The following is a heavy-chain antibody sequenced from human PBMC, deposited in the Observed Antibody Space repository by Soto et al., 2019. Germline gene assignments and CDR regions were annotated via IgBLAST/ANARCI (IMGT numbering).Heavy chain of an antibody. CDR2: ISDSGSA. Sequence: PSETLSLTCTVSDASTSGYYWGWIRQSPGRGLEWIGYISDSGSATYNPSLKSRVTIFVHSSPNDFSLELTSVSAADTAVYYCARDPPPPDYWGQGTLVTVSS. CDR3: ARDPPPPDY. CDR1: DASTSGYY. J-gene: IGHJ4*02. V-gene: IGHV4-59*01.